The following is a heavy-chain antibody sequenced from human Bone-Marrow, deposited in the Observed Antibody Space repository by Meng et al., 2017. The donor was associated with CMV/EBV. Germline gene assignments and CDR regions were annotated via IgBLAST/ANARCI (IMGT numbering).Heavy chain of an antibody. D-gene: IGHD1-1*01. CDR1: GFTFGNAW. Sequence: GGSRSLSCAPSGFTFGNAWMSWVRQAPGKWLEWVGRIKSKTDGGTTDYAAPVKGRFTIPRDDSKNTLYLKMNSLKTEDTAVYYCWGEVPLCGGQGTLVTVSS. J-gene: IGHJ4*02. V-gene: IGHV3-15*01. CDR3: WGEVPLC. CDR2: IKSKTDGGTT.